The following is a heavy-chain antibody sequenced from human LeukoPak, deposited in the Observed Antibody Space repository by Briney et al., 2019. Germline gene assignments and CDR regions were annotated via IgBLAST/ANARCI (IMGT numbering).Heavy chain of an antibody. CDR2: IGGSGDDT. D-gene: IGHD1-1*01. CDR3: AKSRSGSANWALQIFDN. J-gene: IGHJ4*02. Sequence: GGSLRLSCAASGFTFRAYTMTWVRQAPGKGLEWVSGIGGSGDDTYYADSVKGRFTISRDNSKSTLYLQMNSLRAEDTAVYYCAKSRSGSANWALQIFDNWGQGTLVTVSS. CDR1: GFTFRAYT. V-gene: IGHV3-23*01.